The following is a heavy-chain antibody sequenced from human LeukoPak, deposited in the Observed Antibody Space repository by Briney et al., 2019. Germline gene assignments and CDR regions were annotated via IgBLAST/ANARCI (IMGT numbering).Heavy chain of an antibody. CDR2: ISYDGSNK. J-gene: IGHJ4*02. Sequence: GGSLRLSCAASGFTFSSYGMHWVRQAPGKGLEWVAVISYDGSNKYYADSVKGRFTISRDNSKNTLYLQMNSLRAEDTAVYYCAKDRGGYEVFGYWGQGTLVTVSS. CDR1: GFTFSSYG. D-gene: IGHD5-12*01. V-gene: IGHV3-30*18. CDR3: AKDRGGYEVFGY.